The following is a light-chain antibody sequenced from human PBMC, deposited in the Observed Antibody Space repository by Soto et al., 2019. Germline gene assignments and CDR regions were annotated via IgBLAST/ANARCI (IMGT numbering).Light chain of an antibody. CDR2: AAS. V-gene: IGKV1-39*01. CDR3: QQSYSTPPVT. Sequence: DIQMTQSPSSLSASVGDSVTITCRASQSISSYLNWYQQKPGKAPKLLIYAASSLQSGVPSRFSGSGSGTDFTLTISSVHPEDFATYFCQQSYSTPPVTFGPGTKVDIK. CDR1: QSISSY. J-gene: IGKJ3*01.